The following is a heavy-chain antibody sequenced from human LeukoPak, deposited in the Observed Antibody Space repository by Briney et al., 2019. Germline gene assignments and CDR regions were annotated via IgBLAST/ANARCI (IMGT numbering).Heavy chain of an antibody. V-gene: IGHV4-4*07. Sequence: PSETLSLTCTVSGGSISSYYWSWIRQPAGKGLEWIGRIYTSGSTNYKPSLKSRVSMSVDTSKNQFSLKLTSVTAADTAVYYCARVSSSWYQDWYFDLWGRGTVVTVSS. J-gene: IGHJ2*01. CDR2: IYTSGST. CDR3: ARVSSSWYQDWYFDL. CDR1: GGSISSYY. D-gene: IGHD6-13*01.